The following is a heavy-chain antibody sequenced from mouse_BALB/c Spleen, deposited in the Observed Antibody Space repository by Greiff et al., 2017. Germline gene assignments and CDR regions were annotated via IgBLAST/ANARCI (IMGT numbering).Heavy chain of an antibody. CDR1: GYSITSDYA. CDR3: ASRITYYFDY. CDR2: ISYSGST. D-gene: IGHD1-3*01. V-gene: IGHV3-2*02. J-gene: IGHJ2*01. Sequence: VQLKESGPGLVKPSQSLSLTCTVTGYSITSDYAWNWIRQFPGNKLEWMGYISYSGSTSYNPSLKSRISITRDTSKNQFFLQLNSVTTEDTATYYCASRITYYFDYWGQGTTLTVSS.